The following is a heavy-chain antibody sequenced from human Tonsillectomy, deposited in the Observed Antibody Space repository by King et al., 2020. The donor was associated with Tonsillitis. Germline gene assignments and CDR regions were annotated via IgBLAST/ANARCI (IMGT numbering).Heavy chain of an antibody. V-gene: IGHV3-23*03. Sequence: VQLVESGGGLVQPGGSLRLSCADSGFTFSWYAMSWVRQAPGKGLEWVSVIYSSGSTTYYAHSVKGRFTISRDNSKNSLYLQMNNLRAEDTAIYYCASHIQGVGAINYWGQGTLVTVSS. D-gene: IGHD1-26*01. CDR2: IYSSGSTT. J-gene: IGHJ4*02. CDR1: GFTFSWYA. CDR3: ASHIQGVGAINY.